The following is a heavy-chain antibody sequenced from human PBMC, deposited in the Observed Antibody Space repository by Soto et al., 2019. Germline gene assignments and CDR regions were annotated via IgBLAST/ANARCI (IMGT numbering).Heavy chain of an antibody. V-gene: IGHV4-34*01. CDR2: INQSGST. J-gene: IGHJ3*02. Sequence: QVPLQQWGAGLLKPSETLSLTCAVYGGSFSGFYWNWIRQPPGKGLEWIGEINQSGSTNYNPSLKSRVTISVDTSKSQFSLKLSAVTAGDSAVYYCARVVGSSGWYYGSFDIWGPGTMVTVSS. CDR1: GGSFSGFY. CDR3: ARVVGSSGWYYGSFDI. D-gene: IGHD6-19*01.